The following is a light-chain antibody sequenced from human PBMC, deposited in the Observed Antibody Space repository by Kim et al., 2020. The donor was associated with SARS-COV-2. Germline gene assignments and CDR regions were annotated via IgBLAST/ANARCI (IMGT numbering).Light chain of an antibody. V-gene: IGLV3-1*01. Sequence: SYELTQPPSVSVSPGQTASITCSGDKLGDKYACWYQQKPGQSPVLVIYHDSKRPSGIPERFSGSNSGNTATLTISGTQAMDEADYYCQAWDSSTWVFGGG. CDR2: HDS. CDR1: KLGDKY. J-gene: IGLJ3*02. CDR3: QAWDSSTWV.